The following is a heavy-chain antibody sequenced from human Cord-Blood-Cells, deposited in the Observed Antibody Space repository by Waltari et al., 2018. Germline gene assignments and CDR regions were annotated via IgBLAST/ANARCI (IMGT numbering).Heavy chain of an antibody. J-gene: IGHJ3*02. CDR2: IYWDDDK. Sequence: QITLKESGPTLVKPTQTLTLTCTFSGFSLSTSVVGVCWIRQPPGKALDWLALIYWDDDKRYSPSLKRRVTITKDTSKNQVVLTMTNMDPVDTVTYYCAHPVGGFAFDIWGQGTMVTVSS. CDR1: GFSLSTSVVG. CDR3: AHPVGGFAFDI. V-gene: IGHV2-5*02. D-gene: IGHD2-2*01.